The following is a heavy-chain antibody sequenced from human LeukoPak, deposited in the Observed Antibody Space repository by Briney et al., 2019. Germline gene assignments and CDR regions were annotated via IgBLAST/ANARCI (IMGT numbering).Heavy chain of an antibody. CDR1: GYSFTSYW. CDR3: ARHVEGIVRGVRDWYFDL. J-gene: IGHJ2*01. Sequence: GESLKISCKGSGYSFTSYWIGWVRQMPGKGLGWMGIIYPGDSDTRYSPSFQGQVTISADKSISTAYLQWSSLKASDTAMYYCARHVEGIVRGVRDWYFDLWGRGTLVTVSS. CDR2: IYPGDSDT. V-gene: IGHV5-51*01. D-gene: IGHD3-10*01.